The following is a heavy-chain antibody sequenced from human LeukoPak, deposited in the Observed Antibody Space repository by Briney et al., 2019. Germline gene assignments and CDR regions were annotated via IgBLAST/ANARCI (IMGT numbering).Heavy chain of an antibody. CDR1: GFTFSSYG. CDR2: IRYDGSNK. V-gene: IGHV3-30*02. CDR3: AKRRSGSYYDYYFDY. J-gene: IGHJ4*02. Sequence: GGSLRLSCAASGFTFSSYGMHWVRQAPGKGLEWVAFIRYDGSNKYYADSVKGRFTISRDNSKNTLYLQMNSLRAEDTAVHYCAKRRSGSYYDYYFDYWGQGTLVTVSS. D-gene: IGHD1-26*01.